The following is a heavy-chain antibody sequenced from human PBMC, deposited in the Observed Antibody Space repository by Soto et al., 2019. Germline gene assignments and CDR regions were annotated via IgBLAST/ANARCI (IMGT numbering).Heavy chain of an antibody. CDR1: GFTFSVSA. V-gene: IGHV3-73*02. CDR3: TGYTTDFDY. D-gene: IGHD3-16*02. Sequence: EVQLVESGGGLVQPGGSLKLSCAASGFTFSVSAMHWVRQASGKGLEWVGRIRSKANSYATTYAASVKGRFTISRDDSKNTAYLQMNSLKTEDTAVYYWTGYTTDFDYWGQGTLVTVSS. J-gene: IGHJ4*02. CDR2: IRSKANSYAT.